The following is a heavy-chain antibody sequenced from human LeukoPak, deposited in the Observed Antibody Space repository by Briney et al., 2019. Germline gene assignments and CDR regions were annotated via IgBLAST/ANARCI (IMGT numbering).Heavy chain of an antibody. Sequence: PSETLSLTCTVSGDSVSSDYWSWIRQPPGKGLEWIAWITFISDSGSTNYNPSLKSRVTISVDTSKNQFSLKLSSVTAADTAVYYCARHALGVSWPRLGWFDPWGQGTLVTVSS. CDR2: ISDSGST. CDR1: GDSVSSDY. CDR3: ARHALGVSWPRLGWFDP. D-gene: IGHD3-16*01. V-gene: IGHV4-59*08. J-gene: IGHJ5*02.